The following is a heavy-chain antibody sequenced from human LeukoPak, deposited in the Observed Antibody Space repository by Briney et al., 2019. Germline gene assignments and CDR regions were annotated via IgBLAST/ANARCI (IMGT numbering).Heavy chain of an antibody. CDR3: ARHESVPAAGFDS. Sequence: PSQTLSLTCTVSGGSISSGGYYWSWIRQPPGKGLEWIGYIYHSGSTYYNPSLKSRVTISVDRSKNQFSLKLRSVTAADTAVYYCARHESVPAAGFDSWGQGTLVTVSS. D-gene: IGHD6-13*01. V-gene: IGHV4-30-2*01. J-gene: IGHJ4*02. CDR2: IYHSGST. CDR1: GGSISSGGYY.